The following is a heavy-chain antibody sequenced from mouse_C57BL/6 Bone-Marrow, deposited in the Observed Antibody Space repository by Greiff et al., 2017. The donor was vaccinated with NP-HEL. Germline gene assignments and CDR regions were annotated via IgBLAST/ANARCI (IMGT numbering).Heavy chain of an antibody. CDR3: ARSGTTVVAPLDY. Sequence: QVQLQQPGAELVKPGASVKMSCKASGYTFTSYWITWVKQRPGQGLEWIGDIYPGSGSTNYNEKFKSKATLTVDTSSSTAYMQLSSLTSEDSAVYYGARSGTTVVAPLDYWGQGTTLTVSS. V-gene: IGHV1-55*01. D-gene: IGHD1-1*01. J-gene: IGHJ2*01. CDR2: IYPGSGST. CDR1: GYTFTSYW.